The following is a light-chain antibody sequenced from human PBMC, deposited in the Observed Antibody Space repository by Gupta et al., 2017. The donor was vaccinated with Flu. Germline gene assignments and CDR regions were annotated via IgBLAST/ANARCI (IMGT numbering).Light chain of an antibody. J-gene: IGLJ2*01. V-gene: IGLV6-57*01. CDR2: EDD. Sequence: NFMLTQPHSVSESPGKTVTISCSRSSGSIASNYVQWYQRRPGSSPTTVIYEDDQRLSGVPDRFSGSIDSSSNSASLTISGLKTEDEADYYCQSYDASNFVVFGGGTKLTVL. CDR1: SGSIASNY. CDR3: QSYDASNFVV.